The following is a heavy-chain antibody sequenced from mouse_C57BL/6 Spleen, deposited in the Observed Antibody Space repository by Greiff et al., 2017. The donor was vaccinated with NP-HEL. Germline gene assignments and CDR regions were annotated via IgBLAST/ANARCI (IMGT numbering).Heavy chain of an antibody. Sequence: EVQGVESGGDLVKPGGSLKLSCAASGFTFSSYGMSWVRQTPDKRLEWVATISSGGSYTYYPDSVKGRFTISRDNAKNTLYLQMSSLKSEDTAMYYCASVLKTWFAYWGQGTLVTVSA. CDR3: ASVLKTWFAY. V-gene: IGHV5-6*01. J-gene: IGHJ3*01. CDR2: ISSGGSYT. CDR1: GFTFSSYG.